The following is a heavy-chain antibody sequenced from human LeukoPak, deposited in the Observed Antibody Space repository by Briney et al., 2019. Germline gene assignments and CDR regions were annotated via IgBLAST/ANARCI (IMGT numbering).Heavy chain of an antibody. Sequence: GGSLRLSCAASGFTFSSFAMHWVRQAPGKGLEWVAVISFDGSEKYDAGSVKGRFTISRDNSKNTLYLQMDSLRAEDTAVYYCARVSKTYYYDSGSTFDYWGQGTLVTVSS. CDR1: GFTFSSFA. V-gene: IGHV3-30*04. CDR3: ARVSKTYYYDSGSTFDY. CDR2: ISFDGSEK. J-gene: IGHJ4*02. D-gene: IGHD3-22*01.